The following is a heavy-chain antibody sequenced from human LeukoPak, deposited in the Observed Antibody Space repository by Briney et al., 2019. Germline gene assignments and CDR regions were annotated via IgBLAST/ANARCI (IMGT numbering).Heavy chain of an antibody. CDR2: INPNSGGT. V-gene: IGHV1-2*02. Sequence: GGSLRLSCAASGFTFNNYAMHWVRQAPGQGLEWMGWINPNSGGTNYAQKFQGRVTMTRDTSISTAYMELSRLRSEDTAVYYCARDGALRLRYFDWLLMTGWFDPWGQGTLVTVSS. J-gene: IGHJ5*02. CDR3: ARDGALRLRYFDWLLMTGWFDP. D-gene: IGHD3-9*01. CDR1: GFTFNNYA.